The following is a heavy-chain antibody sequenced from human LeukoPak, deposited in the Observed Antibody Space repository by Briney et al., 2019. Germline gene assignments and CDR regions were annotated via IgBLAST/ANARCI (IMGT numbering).Heavy chain of an antibody. V-gene: IGHV3-74*01. CDR1: GFTLSNYW. J-gene: IGHJ4*02. CDR2: INPDGSRI. Sequence: GGSLRLSCAASGFTLSNYWMHWVRQAPGRGPVWVSRINPDGSRIDYAESVRGRFTISRDSAKNTLYLQMNSLRAEDTAVYYCSRDFVGADDYWGQGTLVTVSS. D-gene: IGHD1-26*01. CDR3: SRDFVGADDY.